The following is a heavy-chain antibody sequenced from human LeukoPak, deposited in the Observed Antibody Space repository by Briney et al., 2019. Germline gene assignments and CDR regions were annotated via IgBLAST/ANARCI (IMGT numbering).Heavy chain of an antibody. CDR1: GFTFSRVW. CDR2: IKSQRDGGTT. CDR3: TTVQFARTMSLDY. Sequence: GGSLRLSCAASGFTFSRVWMSWVRQAPGKGLEWVGRIKSQRDGGTTDSAAPVKGRFTISRDDSKNTLFLQMNRLRTEDTAVYYCTTVQFARTMSLDYWGQGALVTVSS. V-gene: IGHV3-15*01. J-gene: IGHJ4*02. D-gene: IGHD3-10*01.